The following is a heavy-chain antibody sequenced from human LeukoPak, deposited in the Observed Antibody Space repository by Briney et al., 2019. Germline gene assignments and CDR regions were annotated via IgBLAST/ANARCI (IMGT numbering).Heavy chain of an antibody. J-gene: IGHJ6*02. CDR1: GGTFSSYA. CDR2: IIPIFGTA. D-gene: IGHD3-10*01. CDR3: AQQITIGMDV. V-gene: IGHV1-69*13. Sequence: SVKVSCKASGGTFSSYAISWVRQAPGQGLEWMGGIIPIFGTANYAQKFQGRVTIIADESTSTAYMELSSLRSEDTAVYYCAQQITIGMDVWGQGTTVTVSS.